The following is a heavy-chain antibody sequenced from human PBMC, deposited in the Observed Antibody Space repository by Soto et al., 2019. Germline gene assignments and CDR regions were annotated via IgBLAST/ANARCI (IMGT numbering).Heavy chain of an antibody. J-gene: IGHJ4*02. CDR1: DGSISTSSYD. CDR3: TRHHPHHYDRSGYFEY. CDR2: IFYTGRT. Sequence: SETLSLTCTVSDGSISTSSYDWGWIRQSPGKGLEWIGTIFYTGRTYYNPSLESRVTLSVDTSKNQFSLHLTSVTAADTAVYYCTRHHPHHYDRSGYFEYWGQRALVTVS. D-gene: IGHD3-22*01. V-gene: IGHV4-39*01.